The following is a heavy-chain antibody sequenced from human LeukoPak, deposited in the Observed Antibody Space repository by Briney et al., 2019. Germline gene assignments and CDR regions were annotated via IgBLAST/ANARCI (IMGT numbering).Heavy chain of an antibody. CDR2: IDGSGHTT. V-gene: IGHV3-23*01. Sequence: GGSLRLSCAASGFTFTSHVMSWVRQTPGKELEWVSAIDGSGHTTYYADSVRGRFIISRDNSKKMLYLHMNSLRAEDTATYYCARESIRSGSLKWFDPWGQGTLVTVSS. J-gene: IGHJ5*02. CDR3: ARESIRSGSLKWFDP. D-gene: IGHD3-3*01. CDR1: GFTFTSHV.